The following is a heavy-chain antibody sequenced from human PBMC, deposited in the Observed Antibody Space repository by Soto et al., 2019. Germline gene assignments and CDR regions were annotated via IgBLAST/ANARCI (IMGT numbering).Heavy chain of an antibody. D-gene: IGHD3-3*01. V-gene: IGHV4-59*01. Sequence: QVQLQESGPGLVRPSETLSLSCTVSGGSISSNYWNWIRQHPGKGLEWIGYIYYSGFTTYNPSLKSRVTISVDTSKNQVSLKLSSVTAADTAVYYCARGGGYYYAMDVWGQGTTITVSS. J-gene: IGHJ6*02. CDR3: ARGGGYYYAMDV. CDR2: IYYSGFT. CDR1: GGSISSNY.